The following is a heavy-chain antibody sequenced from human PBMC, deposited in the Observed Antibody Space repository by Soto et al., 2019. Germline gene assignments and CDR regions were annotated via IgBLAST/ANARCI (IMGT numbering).Heavy chain of an antibody. CDR2: ISAYNGNT. D-gene: IGHD3-16*01. Sequence: ASVKVSCKASGYTFNNYGISWVRQAPGQGLEWMGWISAYNGNTNYAQKFQGRVTMTTDRSTSTAHMELRSLRSDDTAVYYCARDGGTKGWFDPWGQGTLVTVSS. CDR1: GYTFNNYG. J-gene: IGHJ5*02. V-gene: IGHV1-18*01. CDR3: ARDGGTKGWFDP.